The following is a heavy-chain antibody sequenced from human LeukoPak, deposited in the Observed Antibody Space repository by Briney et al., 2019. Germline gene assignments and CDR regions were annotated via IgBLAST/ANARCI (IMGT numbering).Heavy chain of an antibody. CDR1: GGPFSGYY. Sequence: SETLSLTCAVYGGPFSGYYWSWIRQPPGKGLEWIGEINHSGSTNYNPSLKSRVTISVDTSKNQFSLKLSSVTAADTAVYYCARGGKQWLSPRGYFQHWGQGTLVTVSS. D-gene: IGHD6-19*01. J-gene: IGHJ1*01. CDR3: ARGGKQWLSPRGYFQH. CDR2: INHSGST. V-gene: IGHV4-34*01.